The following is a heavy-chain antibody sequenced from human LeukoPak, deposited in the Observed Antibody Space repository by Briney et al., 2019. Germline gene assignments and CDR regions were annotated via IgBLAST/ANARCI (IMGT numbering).Heavy chain of an antibody. J-gene: IGHJ5*02. V-gene: IGHV5-51*01. Sequence: GESLKISCKGSGYSFTSYWIGWVRQMPGKGLEWMGIIYPGDSDTRYSPSFQGRVTISADKSISTAYLQWSSLKASDTAMYYCARQGYYGSGSYQGDYNWFDPWGQGTLVTVSS. CDR2: IYPGDSDT. CDR3: ARQGYYGSGSYQGDYNWFDP. D-gene: IGHD3-10*01. CDR1: GYSFTSYW.